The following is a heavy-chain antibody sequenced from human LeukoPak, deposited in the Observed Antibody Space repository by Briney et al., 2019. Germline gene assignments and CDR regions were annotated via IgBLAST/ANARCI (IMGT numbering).Heavy chain of an antibody. CDR3: PRKESSGILDY. J-gene: IGHJ4*02. Sequence: PSETLSLTCTVSGGSISSYYWSWIRQPPGKGLEWIGYIYYSGSTNYNPSLKSRVTISVDTSKNQFSLKLSSVTAADTAVYRCPRKESSGILDYWGQGTLVTVTS. D-gene: IGHD3-22*01. CDR1: GGSISSYY. V-gene: IGHV4-59*01. CDR2: IYYSGST.